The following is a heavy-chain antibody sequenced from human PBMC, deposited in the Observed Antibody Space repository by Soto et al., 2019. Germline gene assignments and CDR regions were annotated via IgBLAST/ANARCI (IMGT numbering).Heavy chain of an antibody. Sequence: PGGSLRLSCAASGLTVSSSYMTWVRQAPGKGLEWVSYISSSGTTIYYADSVKGRFTISRDNAKNSLYLQINSLRADDTAVYYCARGKGLNWFDAWGQGTLVTVSS. CDR1: GLTVSSSY. V-gene: IGHV3-48*03. D-gene: IGHD3-16*01. J-gene: IGHJ5*02. CDR2: ISSSGTTI. CDR3: ARGKGLNWFDA.